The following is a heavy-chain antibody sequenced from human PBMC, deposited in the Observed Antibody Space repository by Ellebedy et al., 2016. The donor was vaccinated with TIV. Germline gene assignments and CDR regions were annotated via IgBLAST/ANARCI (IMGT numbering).Heavy chain of an antibody. CDR1: GFTFSSYD. CDR3: ASLYMVGEQLVLKFHYMDV. Sequence: GESLKISCAASGFTFSSYDLHWVRQAPGKGLEWVAVISYDGSNKYYADSVKGRFTISRDNSKSTLYLQMNSLRAEDTAVYYCASLYMVGEQLVLKFHYMDVWGKGTTVTVSS. J-gene: IGHJ6*03. CDR2: ISYDGSNK. D-gene: IGHD6-6*01. V-gene: IGHV3-30-3*01.